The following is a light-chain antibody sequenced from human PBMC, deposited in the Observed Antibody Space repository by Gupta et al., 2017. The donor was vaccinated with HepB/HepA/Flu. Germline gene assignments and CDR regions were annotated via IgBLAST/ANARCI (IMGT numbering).Light chain of an antibody. V-gene: IGLV2-8*01. CDR2: DVN. J-gene: IGLJ3*02. Sequence: QSALTPPPSASGSPGQSVTISCTGTSSDVGGYNYVSWYQQHPGKAPKLMIYDVNKRPSGVPDRFSASRSGNTASLTVSGLQAEDEADYYCTSYAGSIFWVFGGGTKLTVL. CDR3: TSYAGSIFWV. CDR1: SSDVGGYNY.